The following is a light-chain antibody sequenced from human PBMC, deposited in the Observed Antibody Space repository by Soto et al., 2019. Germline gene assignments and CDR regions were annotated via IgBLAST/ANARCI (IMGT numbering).Light chain of an antibody. J-gene: IGLJ1*01. CDR2: EVS. CDR3: CSYAGSSPPLYV. V-gene: IGLV2-23*02. CDR1: SSDVGSYNL. Sequence: QSVLTQPASVSGSPGQSITISCTGASSDVGSYNLVSWYQQHPGKAPKLMIYEVSKRPSGVSNRFSGSKSGNTASLTISGLQAEDEADYYCCSYAGSSPPLYVFGPGTKV.